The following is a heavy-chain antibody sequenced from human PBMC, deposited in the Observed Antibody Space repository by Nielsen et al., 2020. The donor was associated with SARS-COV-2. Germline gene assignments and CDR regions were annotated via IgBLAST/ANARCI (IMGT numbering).Heavy chain of an antibody. V-gene: IGHV3-43*01. J-gene: IGHJ6*02. CDR1: GFTFDDYT. CDR3: AKDITPRDFWSGYLVTNYYYYYYGMDV. D-gene: IGHD3-3*01. Sequence: GGSLRLSCAASGFTFDDYTMHWVRQAPGKGLEWVSLISWDGGSTYYADSVKGRFTISRDNSKNSLYLQMNSLRTEDTALYYCAKDITPRDFWSGYLVTNYYYYYYGMDVWGQGTTVTVSS. CDR2: ISWDGGST.